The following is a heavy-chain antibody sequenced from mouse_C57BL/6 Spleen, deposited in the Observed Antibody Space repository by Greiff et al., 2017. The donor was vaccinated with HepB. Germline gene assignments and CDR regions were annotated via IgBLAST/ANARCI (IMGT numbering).Heavy chain of an antibody. CDR2: INPSTGGT. V-gene: IGHV1-42*01. CDR3: ARRHDV. CDR1: GYSFTGYY. D-gene: IGHD3-2*01. J-gene: IGHJ1*03. Sequence: VQLQQSGPELVKPGASVKISCKASGYSFTGYYMNWVKQSPEKSLEWIGEINPSTGGTTYNQKFKAKATLTVDKSSGTAYMQLKSLTSEDSAVYYCARRHDVWGTGTTVTVSS.